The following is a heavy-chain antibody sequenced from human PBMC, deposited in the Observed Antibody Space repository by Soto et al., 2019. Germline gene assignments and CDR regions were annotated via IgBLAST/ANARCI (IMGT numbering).Heavy chain of an antibody. CDR1: GGSISNFY. CDR2: ISYSGNT. Sequence: PSETLSLTCTVSGGSISNFYWSWIRQPPGKGLEWIGYISYSGNTNYNPSLKSRVSISVDTSKNQLSLNLTSVTAADTAVYYCARARTVLSQSYFDSWGQGTPVTVSS. CDR3: ARARTVLSQSYFDS. D-gene: IGHD4-17*01. V-gene: IGHV4-59*01. J-gene: IGHJ4*02.